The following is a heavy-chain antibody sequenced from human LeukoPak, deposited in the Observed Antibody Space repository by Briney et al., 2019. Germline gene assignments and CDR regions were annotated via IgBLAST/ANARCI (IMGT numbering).Heavy chain of an antibody. CDR1: GFTPSNYW. Sequence: GGSLRPSCEASGFTPSNYWMYWVRQPPGKGLVWVSRIISDGRSNYADSVKGRFTISRDNAKNTLYLQMNSLRAEDTAVYYCVRGVYASGSSPWGQGTLVTVSS. CDR3: VRGVYASGSSP. V-gene: IGHV3-74*01. D-gene: IGHD3-10*01. J-gene: IGHJ5*02. CDR2: IISDGRSN.